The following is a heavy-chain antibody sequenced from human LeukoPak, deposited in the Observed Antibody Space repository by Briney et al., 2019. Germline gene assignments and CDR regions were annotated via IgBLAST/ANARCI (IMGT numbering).Heavy chain of an antibody. D-gene: IGHD2-21*02. CDR1: AFTFSSYG. CDR3: AKDISGGDCPDY. J-gene: IGHJ4*02. Sequence: TGGSLRLSCAASAFTFSSYGMHWVRQAPGKGLEWVAVISYDGSDKYYADSVKGRFTISRDNSKNTLYLQMNGLRPEDTAVYYCAKDISGGDCPDYWGQGTLVTVSS. V-gene: IGHV3-30*18. CDR2: ISYDGSDK.